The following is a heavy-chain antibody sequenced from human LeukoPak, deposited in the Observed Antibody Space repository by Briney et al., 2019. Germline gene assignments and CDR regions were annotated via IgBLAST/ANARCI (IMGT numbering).Heavy chain of an antibody. V-gene: IGHV1-69*13. CDR2: IIPIFGTA. CDR3: ASRAEQQLAEYYYYYGMDV. J-gene: IGHJ6*02. CDR1: GGTFSSYA. Sequence: ASVKVSCKASGGTFSSYAISWVRQAPGQGLEWMGGIIPIFGTANYAQKFQGRVTITADGSTSTAYMELSSLRSEDTAVYYCASRAEQQLAEYYYYYGMDVWGQGTTVTVSS. D-gene: IGHD6-13*01.